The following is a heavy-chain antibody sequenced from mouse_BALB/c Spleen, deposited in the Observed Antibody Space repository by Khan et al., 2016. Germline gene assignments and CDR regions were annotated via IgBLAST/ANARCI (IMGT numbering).Heavy chain of an antibody. CDR3: TNGNFAY. CDR1: GFTFSSYA. J-gene: IGHJ3*01. CDR2: ISSGGNYN. V-gene: IGHV5-9-3*01. D-gene: IGHD2-1*01. Sequence: EGERGGSGGGLVKPGGSLKLSCAASGFTFSSYAMSWVRQTPEKRLEWVATISSGGNYNYYPDSVKGRFSTSRDNAKNIQYQQMSRLRAEDTPMSYCTNGNFAYWGQGTLVTVSA.